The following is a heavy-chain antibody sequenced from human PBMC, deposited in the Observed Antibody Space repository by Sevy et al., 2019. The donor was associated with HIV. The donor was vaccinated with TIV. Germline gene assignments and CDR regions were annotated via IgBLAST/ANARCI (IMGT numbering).Heavy chain of an antibody. CDR2: IKQDMSEK. J-gene: IGHJ4*02. Sequence: GGSLRLSCAASGFTFSVYWMTWVRQAPGKGLEWVANIKQDMSEKYYADSVKGRFTISRDNARNSLYLQMESLRAEDTAVYYCARAQQVTMLVVIGGLYFDFWGQGTLVTVSS. D-gene: IGHD3-22*01. CDR1: GFTFSVYW. V-gene: IGHV3-7*01. CDR3: ARAQQVTMLVVIGGLYFDF.